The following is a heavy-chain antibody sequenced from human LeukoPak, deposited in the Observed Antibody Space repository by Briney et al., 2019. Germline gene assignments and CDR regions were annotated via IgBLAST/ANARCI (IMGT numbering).Heavy chain of an antibody. CDR1: GFTFNSYG. CDR3: AKDQSGSYYGAKNY. V-gene: IGHV3-30*18. J-gene: IGHJ4*02. Sequence: GGSLRLSCAASGFTFNSYGMHWVRQAPGKGLEWVAVISYDGSNKYYADSVKGRFTISRDNSKNTLYLQMNSLRAEDTAVYYCAKDQSGSYYGAKNYWGQGTLVTVSS. CDR2: ISYDGSNK. D-gene: IGHD1-26*01.